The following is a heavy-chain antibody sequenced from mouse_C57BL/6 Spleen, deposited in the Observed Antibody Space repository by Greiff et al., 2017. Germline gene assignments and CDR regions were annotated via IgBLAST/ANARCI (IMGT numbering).Heavy chain of an antibody. CDR1: GYSITSGYY. Sequence: EVKLEESGPGLVKPSQSLSLTCSVTGYSITSGYYWNWIRQFPGNKLEWMGYISYDGSNNYNPSLKNRISITRDTSKNQFFLKLNSVTTEDTATYYCAREALRSYAMDYWGQGTSVTVSS. CDR3: AREALRSYAMDY. V-gene: IGHV3-6*01. D-gene: IGHD1-1*01. CDR2: ISYDGSN. J-gene: IGHJ4*01.